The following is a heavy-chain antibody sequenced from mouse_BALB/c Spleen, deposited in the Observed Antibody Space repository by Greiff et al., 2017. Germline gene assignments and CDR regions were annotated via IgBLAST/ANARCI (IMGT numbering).Heavy chain of an antibody. J-gene: IGHJ3*01. V-gene: IGHV5-6-5*01. CDR2: ISSGGST. CDR3: ARGDYYGSSYAWFAY. Sequence: EVKLMESGGGLVKPGGSLKLSCAASGFTFSSYAMSWVRQTPEKRLEWVASISSGGSTYYPDSVKGRFTISRDNARNILYLQMSSLRSEDTAMYYCARGDYYGSSYAWFAYWGQGTLVTVSA. CDR1: GFTFSSYA. D-gene: IGHD1-1*01.